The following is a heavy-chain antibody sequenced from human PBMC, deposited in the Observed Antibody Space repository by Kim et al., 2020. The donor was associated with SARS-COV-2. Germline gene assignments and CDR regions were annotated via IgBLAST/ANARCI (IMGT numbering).Heavy chain of an antibody. CDR1: GYTFTSYY. J-gene: IGHJ4*02. V-gene: IGHV1-46*01. CDR2: INPSGGST. CDR3: ARDRESRRSYSSSWFY. D-gene: IGHD6-13*01. Sequence: ASVKVSCKASGYTFTSYYMHWVRQAPGQGLEWMGIINPSGGSTSYAQKFQGRVTMTRDTSTSTVYMELSSLRSEDTAVYYCARDRESRRSYSSSWFYWGQGTLVTVSS.